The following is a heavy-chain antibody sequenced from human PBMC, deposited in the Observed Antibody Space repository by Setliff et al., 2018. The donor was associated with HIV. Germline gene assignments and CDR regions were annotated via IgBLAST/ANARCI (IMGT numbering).Heavy chain of an antibody. Sequence: SETLSLTCSLSGYSISSHPYWGWIRQPPGKGLEWIGSIYYSGSTYYNPSLKSRVTISVDTSKNQFSLKLSSVTAADTAVYYCADLYSGWYSAEYFQHWGQGTLVTVS. V-gene: IGHV4-38-2*01. CDR1: GYSISSHPY. CDR3: ADLYSGWYSAEYFQH. J-gene: IGHJ1*01. D-gene: IGHD6-19*01. CDR2: IYYSGST.